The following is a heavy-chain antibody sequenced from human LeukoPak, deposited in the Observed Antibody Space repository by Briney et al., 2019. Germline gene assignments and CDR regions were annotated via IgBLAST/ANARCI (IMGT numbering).Heavy chain of an antibody. Sequence: GGSLRLSCAASGFTFRSYEMNWVRQAPGKGLEWVSFISSSGSAMYYADSVKGRFTISRDNAKNSLYLQMNSLIAEDTALYYCVRDGRYCSGGRCFPIWGQGTLVTVST. CDR2: ISSSGSAM. J-gene: IGHJ4*02. D-gene: IGHD2-15*01. V-gene: IGHV3-48*03. CDR3: VRDGRYCSGGRCFPI. CDR1: GFTFRSYE.